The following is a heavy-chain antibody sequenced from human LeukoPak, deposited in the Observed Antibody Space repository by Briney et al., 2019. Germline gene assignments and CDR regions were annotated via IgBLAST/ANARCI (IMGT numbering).Heavy chain of an antibody. Sequence: GGSLRLSCAASGFTFSSYSMNWVRQAPGKGLEWVSYISSSGSTIYYADSVKGRFTISGETSRNTLFLLMNIMRAETTADYYSAHGAMYQLDCWGQRTLVTASS. D-gene: IGHD2-2*01. CDR3: AHGAMYQLDC. CDR1: GFTFSSYS. CDR2: ISSSGSTI. J-gene: IGHJ4*02. V-gene: IGHV3-48*01.